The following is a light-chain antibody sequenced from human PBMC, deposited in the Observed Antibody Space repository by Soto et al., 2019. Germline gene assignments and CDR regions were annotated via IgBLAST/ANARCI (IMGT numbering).Light chain of an antibody. J-gene: IGLJ1*01. CDR2: EVS. V-gene: IGLV2-14*01. CDR1: SGDIGGYNY. CDR3: SSYSTTSTLYV. Sequence: QSALTQPASVSGSPGQSITISCSGTSGDIGGYNYVSWYQQHPGKAPKLVIYEVSNRPSGLSNRFSGSKSGNTASLTISGLQAEDEVDYYCSSYSTTSTLYVFGTGTKVTVL.